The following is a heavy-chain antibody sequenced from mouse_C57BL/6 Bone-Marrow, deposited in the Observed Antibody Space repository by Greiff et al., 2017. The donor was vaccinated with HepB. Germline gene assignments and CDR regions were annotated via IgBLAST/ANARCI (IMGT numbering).Heavy chain of an antibody. CDR1: GYTFTSYW. Sequence: QVQLKQPGAELVKPGASVKLSCKASGYTFTSYWMHWVKQRPGRGLEWIGRIDPNSGGTKYNEKFKSKATLTVDKPSSTAYMQLSSLTSEDSAVYYCARSMMDYDEENWGQGTSVTVSS. D-gene: IGHD2-4*01. J-gene: IGHJ4*01. V-gene: IGHV1-72*01. CDR2: IDPNSGGT. CDR3: ARSMMDYDEEN.